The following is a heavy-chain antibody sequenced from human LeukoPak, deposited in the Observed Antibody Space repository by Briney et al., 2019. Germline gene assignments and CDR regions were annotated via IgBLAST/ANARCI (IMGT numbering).Heavy chain of an antibody. CDR3: ARDLRRSGYNWGCDH. CDR2: ITSSGGDT. D-gene: IGHD5-24*01. Sequence: ASVTVSCKPSGYMFTHYYMHWVRQAPGQGLEWMGMITSSGGDTSDAQKFEGRVTMTRDTSTRTVYMELSSLTSEDTAVYYCARDLRRSGYNWGCDHWGQGTLVTVSP. J-gene: IGHJ4*02. V-gene: IGHV1-46*01. CDR1: GYMFTHYY.